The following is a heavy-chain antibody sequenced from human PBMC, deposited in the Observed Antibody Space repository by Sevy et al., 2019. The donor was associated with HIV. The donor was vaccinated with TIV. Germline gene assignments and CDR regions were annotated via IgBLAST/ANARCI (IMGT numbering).Heavy chain of an antibody. D-gene: IGHD1-26*01. CDR2: IKRDGSEK. CDR1: VFTFSNFW. V-gene: IGHV3-7*03. CDR3: ARDCNSASCLWGMDV. J-gene: IGHJ6*02. Sequence: GGSLRLSCVASVFTFSNFWRSWVRQAPGKGLEWVANIKRDGSEKYYVASVKGRFTISRDNAKTSLYLQMNSLRVEDTAVYYCARDCNSASCLWGMDVWGQGTMVTVSS.